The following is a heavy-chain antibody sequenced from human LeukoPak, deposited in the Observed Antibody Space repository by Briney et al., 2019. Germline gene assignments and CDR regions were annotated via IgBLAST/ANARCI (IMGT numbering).Heavy chain of an antibody. CDR3: AELGITMIGGV. CDR2: ISSSGSTI. D-gene: IGHD3-10*02. V-gene: IGHV3-11*04. CDR1: GFTFSDYY. J-gene: IGHJ6*04. Sequence: GGSLRLSCAASGFTFSDYYMNWLRQAPGKGLAWVSYISSSGSTIYYADSVKGRFTISRDNAKNSLYLQMNSLRAEDTAVYYCAELGITMIGGVWGKGTTVTISS.